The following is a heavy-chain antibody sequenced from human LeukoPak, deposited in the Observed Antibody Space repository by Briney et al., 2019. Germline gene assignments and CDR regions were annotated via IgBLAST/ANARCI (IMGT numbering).Heavy chain of an antibody. J-gene: IGHJ4*02. CDR3: AREVPRPLALFDY. Sequence: TSGTLSLTCAVSGGSITSSNWWSWVRQPPGKGLEWIGEIYYTGNTNYNPSLKSRVTMSVDTSKNQFSLKLSSVTAADTAVYYCAREVPRPLALFDYWGQGTLVTVSS. CDR1: GGSITSSNW. CDR2: IYYTGNT. D-gene: IGHD2-2*01. V-gene: IGHV4-4*02.